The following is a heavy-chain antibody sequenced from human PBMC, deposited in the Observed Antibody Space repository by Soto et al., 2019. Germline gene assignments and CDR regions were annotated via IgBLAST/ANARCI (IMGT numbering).Heavy chain of an antibody. CDR3: AAKGGSGSYSDY. CDR2: IYYSGST. Sequence: QLQLQESGPGLVKPSETLSLTCTVSGGSISSSSYYWGWIRQPPGKGLEWIGSIYYSGSTYYNPSLKSRVTISVDTSKNQFSLKLSSVTAADTAVYYCAAKGGSGSYSDYWGQGTLVTVSS. CDR1: GGSISSSSYY. D-gene: IGHD3-10*01. J-gene: IGHJ4*02. V-gene: IGHV4-39*01.